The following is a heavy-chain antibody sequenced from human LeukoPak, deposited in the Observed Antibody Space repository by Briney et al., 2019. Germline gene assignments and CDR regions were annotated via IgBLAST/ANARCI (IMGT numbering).Heavy chain of an antibody. J-gene: IGHJ6*02. CDR1: GFSFSGHW. V-gene: IGHV3-74*01. CDR3: ARDYGRSRDYGMDV. Sequence: PGGSLRLSCTASGFSFSGHWMHWARQLPGKGLVWVSRINSDGSSTSYADSVKGRFTISRDNAENTLYLQMNSLRVEDTAVYYCARDYGRSRDYGMDVWGPGTTVTVSS. CDR2: INSDGSST. D-gene: IGHD3-10*01.